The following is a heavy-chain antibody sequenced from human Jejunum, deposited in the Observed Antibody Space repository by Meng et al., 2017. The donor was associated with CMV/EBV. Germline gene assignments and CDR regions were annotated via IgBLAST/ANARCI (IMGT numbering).Heavy chain of an antibody. V-gene: IGHV4-39*07. CDR1: TNYY. Sequence: TNYYWGWSRQPPGKGLEWIGHIYYSGNTYYNPSLKSRVTISIDTSNNQFSLKLSSVTAADTAVYYCARVFSYDFWNGYSPYYFDYWGQGTLVTVSS. D-gene: IGHD3-3*01. J-gene: IGHJ4*02. CDR3: ARVFSYDFWNGYSPYYFDY. CDR2: IYYSGNT.